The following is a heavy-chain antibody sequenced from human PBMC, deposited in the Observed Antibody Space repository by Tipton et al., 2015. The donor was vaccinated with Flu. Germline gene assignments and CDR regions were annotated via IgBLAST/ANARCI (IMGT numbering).Heavy chain of an antibody. Sequence: SLRLSCEASGFTFRKYWMHWVRQTPGQGLVWLSRIDRDGSSTTYADSVKGRFTISRDNAKNTLYLQMNSLRDEDTAIYYCARDVGDVVAVVPGNYFDFWGQGARVTVSS. J-gene: IGHJ4*02. V-gene: IGHV3-74*03. CDR3: ARDVGDVVAVVPGNYFDF. CDR1: GFTFRKYW. CDR2: IDRDGSST. D-gene: IGHD2-2*01.